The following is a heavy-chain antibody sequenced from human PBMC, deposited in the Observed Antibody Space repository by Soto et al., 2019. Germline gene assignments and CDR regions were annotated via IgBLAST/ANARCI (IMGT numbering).Heavy chain of an antibody. D-gene: IGHD6-13*01. CDR3: AVSSSWYYYYGMDV. CDR2: ISGSGSST. J-gene: IGHJ6*02. V-gene: IGHV3-23*01. Sequence: GGSLRLSCAASEFTFSSYAMSWVRQAPGKGLEWVSSISGSGSSTYYADSVKGRFTISRDNAKNTLYLQMDSLRAEDTAVYYCAVSSSWYYYYGMDVWGQGTTVTVSS. CDR1: EFTFSSYA.